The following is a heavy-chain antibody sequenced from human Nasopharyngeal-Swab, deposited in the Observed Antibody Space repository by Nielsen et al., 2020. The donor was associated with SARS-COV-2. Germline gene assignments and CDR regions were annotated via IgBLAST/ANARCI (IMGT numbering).Heavy chain of an antibody. Sequence: SSVKVSCKASGCTFISYAISWVRQAPGQGLEWMGGIIPIFGTANYAQKFQGRVTITADESTSTAYMELSSLRSEDTAVYYCASRGGANYDILTGYFDYWGQGTLVTVSS. D-gene: IGHD3-9*01. J-gene: IGHJ4*02. CDR1: GCTFISYA. V-gene: IGHV1-69*13. CDR3: ASRGGANYDILTGYFDY. CDR2: IIPIFGTA.